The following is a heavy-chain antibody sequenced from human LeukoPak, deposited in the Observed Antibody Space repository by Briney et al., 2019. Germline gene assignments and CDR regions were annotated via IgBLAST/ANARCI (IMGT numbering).Heavy chain of an antibody. J-gene: IGHJ3*02. CDR3: AKDRKFRVPRDAFDI. D-gene: IGHD1-14*01. CDR2: ISYSSSPI. CDR1: GFTFSTYS. Sequence: GGSLRLSCAASGFTFSTYSMKWVRQAPGKGLECVSYISYSSSPIYYADSVKGRFTISRDNSKNTLYLQMNSLRAEDTAVYYCAKDRKFRVPRDAFDIWGQGTMVTVSS. V-gene: IGHV3-48*01.